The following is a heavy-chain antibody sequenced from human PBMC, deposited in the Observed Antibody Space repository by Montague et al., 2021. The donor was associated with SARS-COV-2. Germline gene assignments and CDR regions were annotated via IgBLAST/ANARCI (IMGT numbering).Heavy chain of an antibody. V-gene: IGHV4-39*01. D-gene: IGHD2-15*01. J-gene: IGHJ2*01. CDR1: GGSISNILFY. Sequence: SETLSLTCTVSGGSISNILFYWGWIRQSPGKGLEWIGNIYYGGSTYYNPSLKSRVTISVDTSKNQFSLNLISVTAADTASYYCARHVDPCVGSCRNWYFDLWGRGTLVTGFS. CDR3: ARHVDPCVGSCRNWYFDL. CDR2: IYYGGST.